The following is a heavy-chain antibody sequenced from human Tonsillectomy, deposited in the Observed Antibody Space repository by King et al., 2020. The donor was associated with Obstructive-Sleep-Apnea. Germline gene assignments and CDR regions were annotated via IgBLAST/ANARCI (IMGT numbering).Heavy chain of an antibody. CDR3: AKDLYDSSCYYDRADY. CDR2: ISYDGRNK. J-gene: IGHJ4*02. CDR1: GFTFSSYG. V-gene: IGHV3-30*18. Sequence: VQLVESGGGVVQPGRSLRLSCAASGFTFSSYGMHWVRQAPGKGLEWVALISYDGRNKYYADSVKGRFTISRDNSKNTLSLQMNSLRAEDTAVYYCAKDLYDSSCYYDRADYWGQGTLVTVSS. D-gene: IGHD3-22*01.